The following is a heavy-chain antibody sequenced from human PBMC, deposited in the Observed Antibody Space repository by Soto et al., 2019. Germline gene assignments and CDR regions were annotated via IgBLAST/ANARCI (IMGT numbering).Heavy chain of an antibody. V-gene: IGHV1-18*01. D-gene: IGHD2-15*01. CDR2: INTSNDNK. Sequence: QVHLVQSGAEVKKPGASVKVSCKASGYTFTNYGISWVRQAPGEGLEWVGWINTSNDNKLYAQKLQGRLTLTTDTSTSTAYMDLTTLRSDDTAVYFCARDSGAASFDFWAQGTLVTVSS. J-gene: IGHJ4*02. CDR3: ARDSGAASFDF. CDR1: GYTFTNYG.